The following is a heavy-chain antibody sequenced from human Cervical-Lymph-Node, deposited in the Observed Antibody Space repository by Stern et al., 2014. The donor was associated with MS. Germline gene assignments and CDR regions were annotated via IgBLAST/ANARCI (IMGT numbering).Heavy chain of an antibody. J-gene: IGHJ4*02. D-gene: IGHD7-27*01. CDR3: ARWGLHKPLDY. V-gene: IGHV1-46*03. Sequence: VQLVQSGAEVKKPGASVKVSCKASGYDFTNYYIQWVRQAPGQGLEWMGMITPADGSTDYAQRFQGRVTMTRDTSTSTGYMELSSLRSDDTAVYYCARWGLHKPLDYWGQGTLVTVSS. CDR1: GYDFTNYY. CDR2: ITPADGST.